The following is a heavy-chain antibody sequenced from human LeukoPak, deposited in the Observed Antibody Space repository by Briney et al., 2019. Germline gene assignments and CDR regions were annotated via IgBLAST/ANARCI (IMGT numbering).Heavy chain of an antibody. Sequence: QPGGSLRLSCAASGFTFSSYWMSWVRQAPGKGLEWVANIKQDGSEKYYVDSVKGRFTISRENAKNSLYLQMNSLRAKDTAVYYCARALFGESTYYYYYYGMDVWGQGTTVTVSS. CDR3: ARALFGESTYYYYYYGMDV. V-gene: IGHV3-7*01. J-gene: IGHJ6*02. D-gene: IGHD3-10*01. CDR1: GFTFSSYW. CDR2: IKQDGSEK.